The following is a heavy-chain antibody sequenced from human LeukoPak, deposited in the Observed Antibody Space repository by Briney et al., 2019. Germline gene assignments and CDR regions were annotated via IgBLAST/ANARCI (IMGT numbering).Heavy chain of an antibody. J-gene: IGHJ6*02. CDR1: GYSFNAYA. CDR3: AKRGDYYSYYYVMEV. Sequence: GGSLRLSCAASGYSFNAYAMSWVRQAPGKGLEWVSSITGDGNTIIYADFVKGRFTISRDYSKNTLYLQMNSLRVEDTAIYYCAKRGDYYSYYYVMEVWGQGTTVIVSS. CDR2: ITGDGNTI. D-gene: IGHD2-21*02. V-gene: IGHV3-23*01.